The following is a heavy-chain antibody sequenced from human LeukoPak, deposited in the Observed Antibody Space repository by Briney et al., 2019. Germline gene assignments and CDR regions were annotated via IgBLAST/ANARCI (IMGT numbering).Heavy chain of an antibody. Sequence: GGSLRLSCAASEFTFSNYAIHWVRQAPGKGLEWVAAISYDGSNKYYADSVKGRFTISRVKSKNTLYLQMNSLRPEDTAVYYCARSTGGSYPNFDYWGQGTLVTVSS. CDR3: ARSTGGSYPNFDY. CDR1: EFTFSNYA. CDR2: ISYDGSNK. J-gene: IGHJ4*02. D-gene: IGHD1-26*01. V-gene: IGHV3-30-3*01.